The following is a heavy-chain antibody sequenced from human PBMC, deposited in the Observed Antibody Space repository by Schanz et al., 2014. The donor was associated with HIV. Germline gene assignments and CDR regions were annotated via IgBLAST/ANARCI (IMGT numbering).Heavy chain of an antibody. D-gene: IGHD4-4*01. CDR3: ARETVNYYYGMDV. CDR1: GFSFITYG. V-gene: IGHV3-33*08. Sequence: VQLVESGGGLVKPGGSLRLSCAASGFSFITYGMGWVRQAPGKGLEWVAVIWYDGSNKYYADSVKGRFTISRDNSKNTLYLQMNSLRAEDTAVYYCARETVNYYYGMDVWGQGTTVTVSS. CDR2: IWYDGSNK. J-gene: IGHJ6*02.